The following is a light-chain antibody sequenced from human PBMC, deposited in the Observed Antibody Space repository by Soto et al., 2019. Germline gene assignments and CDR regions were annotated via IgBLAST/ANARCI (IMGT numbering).Light chain of an antibody. CDR3: QQRYTSRWT. Sequence: DIQMTRSRSSLSASVGCRVSITCLASQSISTHLSWYQQKPGKAPKIMIYAASSLQSWVPSRFTGIGSGTDFTLTVSSLQTEDFATYDGQQRYTSRWTFCQGTKVDIK. CDR2: AAS. V-gene: IGKV1-39*01. J-gene: IGKJ1*01. CDR1: QSISTH.